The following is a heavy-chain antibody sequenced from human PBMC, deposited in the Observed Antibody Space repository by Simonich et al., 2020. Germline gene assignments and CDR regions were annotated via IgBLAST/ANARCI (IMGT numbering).Heavy chain of an antibody. D-gene: IGHD1-1*01. J-gene: IGHJ4*02. CDR1: GFTVSSNY. CDR3: ARWTATGYYFDY. CDR2: RYIGGST. Sequence: EVQLVESGGGLIQPGGSLRLSCAASGFTVSSNYMCWVRQDPGKGLEWFSVRYIGGSTYHADSVKGRFTISRDNSKNPLYLQINSLRAEDTAVYYCARWTATGYYFDYWGQGTLVTVSS. V-gene: IGHV3-53*01.